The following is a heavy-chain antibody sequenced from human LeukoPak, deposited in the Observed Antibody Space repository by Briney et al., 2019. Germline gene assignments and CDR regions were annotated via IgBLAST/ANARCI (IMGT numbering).Heavy chain of an antibody. V-gene: IGHV3-21*01. J-gene: IGHJ6*02. CDR1: GFTFSSYS. CDR2: ISSSSSYI. CDR3: ARDLIVGTTSHYYGMDV. Sequence: PGGSLRLSCAASGFTFSSYSMNWVRQAPGKGLEWVSSISSSSSYIYYADSLKGRFTISRDNAKNSLFLQVNSLRAEDTAVYYCARDLIVGTTSHYYGMDVWGQGTTVTVSS. D-gene: IGHD1-26*01.